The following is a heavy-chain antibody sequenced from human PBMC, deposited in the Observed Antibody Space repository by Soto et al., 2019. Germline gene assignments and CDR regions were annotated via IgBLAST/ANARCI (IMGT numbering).Heavy chain of an antibody. CDR3: AFLPYYDILTGYYTHLIDYGMDV. Sequence: SETLSLTCSVSGGSISSSSYFWGWIRQPPGKGLEWIGSIYYSGSTYYNPSLKSRVTVSVDTSKNQFSLKLSSVTAADTAVYYCAFLPYYDILTGYYTHLIDYGMDVWGQGTTVTVSS. J-gene: IGHJ6*02. D-gene: IGHD3-9*01. CDR1: GGSISSSSYF. CDR2: IYYSGST. V-gene: IGHV4-39*01.